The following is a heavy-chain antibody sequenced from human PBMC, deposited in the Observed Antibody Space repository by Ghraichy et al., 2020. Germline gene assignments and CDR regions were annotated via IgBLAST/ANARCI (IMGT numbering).Heavy chain of an antibody. Sequence: GGSLRLSCAASGFTFSSYNMHWVRQAPGKGLEWLSHISSISNTIYYADSVRGRFTISRDNAKDSLYLQMNSLRAEDTAVYYCAGSYYYYVSMDVWGKGTTVTVSS. CDR1: GFTFSSYN. CDR2: ISSISNTI. V-gene: IGHV3-48*01. CDR3: AGSYYYYVSMDV. J-gene: IGHJ6*03.